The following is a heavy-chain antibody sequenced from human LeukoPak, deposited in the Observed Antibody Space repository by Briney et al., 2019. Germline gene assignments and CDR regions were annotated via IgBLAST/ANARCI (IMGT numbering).Heavy chain of an antibody. Sequence: SETLSLTCTVSGVSISSYYWSWIRQPPGKGLEWIGYIYYSGSTNYNPSLKSRVTISVDTSKNQFSLKLSTVTAADTAVYYCAKNTWELLQWGQGTLVTVSS. CDR1: GVSISSYY. CDR2: IYYSGST. D-gene: IGHD1-26*01. V-gene: IGHV4-59*01. J-gene: IGHJ4*02. CDR3: AKNTWELLQ.